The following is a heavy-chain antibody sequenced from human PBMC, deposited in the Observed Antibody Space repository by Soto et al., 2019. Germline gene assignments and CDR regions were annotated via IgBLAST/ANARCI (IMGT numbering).Heavy chain of an antibody. V-gene: IGHV3-11*01. Sequence: GGSLRLSCVVSGFRFSDSFMSWIRQAPGKGLEWVAYIGRFGTTIYYADSVRGRFTISRDNTNNTLFLHMNSLRADDTAVYYCARNRAPTNWFDPWGQGNLVTVSS. CDR2: IGRFGTTI. J-gene: IGHJ5*02. CDR1: GFRFSDSF. CDR3: ARNRAPTNWFDP.